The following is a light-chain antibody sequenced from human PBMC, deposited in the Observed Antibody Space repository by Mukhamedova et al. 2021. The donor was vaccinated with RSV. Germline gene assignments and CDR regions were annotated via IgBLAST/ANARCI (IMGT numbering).Light chain of an antibody. J-gene: IGKJ5*01. CDR3: QQFNTDPIT. CDR2: AAS. V-gene: IGKV1-9*01. Sequence: GKAPKLLISAASTLQSGVPSRFSGSGSGTDFTLTINSLQAEDFVTYYCQQFNTDPITFGQGTRLEIK.